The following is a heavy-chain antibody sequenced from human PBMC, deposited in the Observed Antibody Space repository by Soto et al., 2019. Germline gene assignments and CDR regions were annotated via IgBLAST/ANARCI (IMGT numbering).Heavy chain of an antibody. CDR1: GFTFSNHW. CDR2: ISSDGSVA. V-gene: IGHV3-74*01. D-gene: IGHD5-12*01. J-gene: IGHJ3*02. Sequence: GGSLRLSCAASGFTFSNHWIHWVRQAPGKGLVWVSRISSDGSVASYADSVKGRFTISRDNARNTLYLQMNSLRAEDSAVYFCASAVANTRNGLDIWGQGTMVTVSS. CDR3: ASAVANTRNGLDI.